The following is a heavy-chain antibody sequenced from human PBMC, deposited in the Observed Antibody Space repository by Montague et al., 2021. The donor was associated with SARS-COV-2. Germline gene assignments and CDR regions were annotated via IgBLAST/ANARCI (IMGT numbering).Heavy chain of an antibody. CDR3: ARENTVTTFVDPYYIDA. D-gene: IGHD4-17*01. CDR2: IYDSGST. V-gene: IGHV4-59*02. J-gene: IGHJ4*02. CDR1: GSSVRSYY. Sequence: SETLSLTCTVSGSSVRSYYWSWIRQPPGKGLEWIGYIYDSGSTNYNPSLKSRVTISVDTSKNQFSLKLSSVTAADTAVYYCARENTVTTFVDPYYIDAWGQGTLVTVSA.